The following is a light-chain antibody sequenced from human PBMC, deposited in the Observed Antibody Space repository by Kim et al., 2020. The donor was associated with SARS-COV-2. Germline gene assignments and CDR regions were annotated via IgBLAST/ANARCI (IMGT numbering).Light chain of an antibody. CDR2: DAS. J-gene: IGKJ2*01. CDR1: QSVSSY. V-gene: IGKV3-11*01. Sequence: SPGESATRTCRASQSVSSYLAWYQQKPGQAPRLLIYDASNRATGIPARFSGSGSGTDFTLTISSLEPEDFAVYYCQQRSNWPPMYTFGQGTKLEI. CDR3: QQRSNWPPMYT.